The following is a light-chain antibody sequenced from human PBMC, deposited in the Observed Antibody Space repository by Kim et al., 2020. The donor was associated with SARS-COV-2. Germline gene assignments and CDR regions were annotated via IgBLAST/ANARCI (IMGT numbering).Light chain of an antibody. CDR3: QQSSGLPHT. V-gene: IGKV6-21*01. Sequence: SVTPKDSDTITCRVSQSIGRSLHWYQQKPDQSPKLLIKYASQSFSGVTSRFSGSGSGKDFTLNISSLEAEDAATYYCQQSSGLPHTFGQGTKLEI. J-gene: IGKJ2*01. CDR1: QSIGRS. CDR2: YAS.